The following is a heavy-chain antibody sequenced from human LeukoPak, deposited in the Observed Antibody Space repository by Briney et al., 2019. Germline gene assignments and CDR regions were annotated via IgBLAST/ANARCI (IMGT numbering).Heavy chain of an antibody. CDR3: ASALLFYHGNAYYYFDY. CDR1: GGSISSYY. D-gene: IGHD2/OR15-2a*01. J-gene: IGHJ4*02. V-gene: IGHV4-59*08. Sequence: SETLSLTCTVSGGSISSYYWSWIRQPPGKGLEWIGYINYSGSTNYNPSLKSRVTISVDTSKTQLSLKLSSVTAADTAVYYCASALLFYHGNAYYYFDYWGQGTLVTVSS. CDR2: INYSGST.